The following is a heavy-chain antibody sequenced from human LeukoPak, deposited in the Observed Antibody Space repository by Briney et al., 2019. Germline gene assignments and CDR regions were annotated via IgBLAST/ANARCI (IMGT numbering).Heavy chain of an antibody. J-gene: IGHJ4*02. Sequence: HPGGSLRLSCAASGFTFSAFAMTWVRQAPGKGLEWVSTITDDGYNTYSADSVEGRITFSRDNSKNTLSLQLRSLRAEDTAVYYCAKDLSYASGASDHWGQGTLVTVSS. CDR3: AKDLSYASGASDH. CDR1: GFTFSAFA. CDR2: ITDDGYNT. V-gene: IGHV3-23*01. D-gene: IGHD6-19*01.